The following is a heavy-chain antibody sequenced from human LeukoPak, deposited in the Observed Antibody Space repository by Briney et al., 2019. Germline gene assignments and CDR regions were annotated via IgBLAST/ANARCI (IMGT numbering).Heavy chain of an antibody. V-gene: IGHV3-30*18. CDR2: ISYDGSNQ. CDR3: TKHGAASYYFDS. J-gene: IGHJ4*02. CDR1: GFIFSRYG. Sequence: GESLRLSCAASGFIFSRYGMHWVCQAPGKGLEWVAVISYDGSNQYYADSVKGQFTISRDNSKNTLYLQMNSLRHEDTAVYYCTKHGAASYYFDSWGQGTLVTVSS. D-gene: IGHD6-25*01.